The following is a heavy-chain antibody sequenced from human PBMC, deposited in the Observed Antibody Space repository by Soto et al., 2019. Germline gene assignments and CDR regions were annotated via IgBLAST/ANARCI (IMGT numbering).Heavy chain of an antibody. D-gene: IGHD4-4*01. J-gene: IGHJ6*03. CDR1: GGSISRYY. V-gene: IGHV4-59*08. CDR3: ARRGNYDYYYYMDV. CDR2: IYYSGST. Sequence: PSETLSLTCTVSGGSISRYYWSWIRQPPGKGLEWIGYIYYSGSTNYNPSLKSRVTISVDTSKNQFSLKLSSVTAADTAVYYCARRGNYDYYYYMDVWGKGTTVTVSS.